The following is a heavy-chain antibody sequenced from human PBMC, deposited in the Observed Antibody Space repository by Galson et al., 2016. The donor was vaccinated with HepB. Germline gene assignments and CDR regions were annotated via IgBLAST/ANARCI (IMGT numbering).Heavy chain of an antibody. Sequence: SVKVSCKASGYSFSNYYIHWVRLAPGQGLEWLGVFNPSGGTTDDSQKFRDRVTMTRDTSTSTVYMELSSLRSEDTAMYYCARGSHDIVDGYPGDALDFWGQGTLVTVSS. CDR2: FNPSGGTT. D-gene: IGHD3-9*01. CDR1: GYSFSNYY. J-gene: IGHJ3*01. V-gene: IGHV1-46*01. CDR3: ARGSHDIVDGYPGDALDF.